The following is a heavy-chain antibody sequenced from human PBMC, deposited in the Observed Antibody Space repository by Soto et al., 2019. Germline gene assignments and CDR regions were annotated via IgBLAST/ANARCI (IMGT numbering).Heavy chain of an antibody. J-gene: IGHJ4*02. V-gene: IGHV4-59*01. Sequence: PSETLSLTCTVSGGSISSYYWSWIRQAPGKGLEWIGQIYYSGSTNYNPSLKSRVTISVDTSKNQFSLKLSSVTAADTAVYYCARYGKHEYSNYYFDYWGQRTLVTVS. D-gene: IGHD4-4*01. CDR1: GGSISSYY. CDR2: IYYSGST. CDR3: ARYGKHEYSNYYFDY.